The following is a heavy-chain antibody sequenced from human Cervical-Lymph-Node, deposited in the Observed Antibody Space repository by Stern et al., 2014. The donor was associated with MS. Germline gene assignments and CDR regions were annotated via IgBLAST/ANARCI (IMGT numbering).Heavy chain of an antibody. J-gene: IGHJ4*02. CDR1: GFTFSTYA. V-gene: IGHV3-30-3*01. D-gene: IGHD3-10*01. CDR2: VSYDGTQR. Sequence: VKLVESGGGVVQPGRSLSLSCVASGFTFSTYAMHWVRQAPGKGLEWVAFVSYDGTQRNSTVSVKARFTISRDNSKNTLYLHMNSLRDEDTAVYFCARGGRGVGLEYWGQGALVTVSS. CDR3: ARGGRGVGLEY.